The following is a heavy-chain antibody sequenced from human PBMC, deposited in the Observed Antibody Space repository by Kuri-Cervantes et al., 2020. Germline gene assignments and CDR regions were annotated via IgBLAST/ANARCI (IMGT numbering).Heavy chain of an antibody. J-gene: IGHJ4*02. V-gene: IGHV4-39*07. CDR3: ARGGAVTTDY. Sequence: GSLRLSCTVSGGSISSSNYYWGWIRQPPGKGLEWIGSIYYSGSTYYNPSLKSRVTISVDTSKNQFSLKLSSVTAADTAVYYCARGGAVTTDYWGQGTLVTVSS. CDR1: GGSISSSNYY. CDR2: IYYSGST. D-gene: IGHD4-11*01.